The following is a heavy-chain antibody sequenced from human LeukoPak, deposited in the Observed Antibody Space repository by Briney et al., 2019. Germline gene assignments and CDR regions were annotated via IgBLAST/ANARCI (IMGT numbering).Heavy chain of an antibody. CDR3: ARDESRLSNYYDSSGYLRY. V-gene: IGHV3-7*01. D-gene: IGHD3-22*01. CDR2: IKQDGSEK. Sequence: PGGSLRLSCAASGFTLSTYSMSWVRQAPGKGLEWVANIKQDGSEKYYVDSVKGRFTISRDNAKNSLYLQMNSLRAEDTAVYYCARDESRLSNYYDSSGYLRYWGQGTLVTVSS. CDR1: GFTLSTYS. J-gene: IGHJ4*02.